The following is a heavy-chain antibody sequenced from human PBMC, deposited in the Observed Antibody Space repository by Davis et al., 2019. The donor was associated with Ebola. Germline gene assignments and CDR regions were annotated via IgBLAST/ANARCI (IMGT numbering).Heavy chain of an antibody. Sequence: SVKVSCKASGGTFSSYAISWVRQAPGQGLEWMGGIIPIFGTANYAQKFQGRVTITADESTSTAYMELSSLRSEDTAVYYCARDQQQLVTRGMDVWGKGTTVTVSS. J-gene: IGHJ6*04. D-gene: IGHD6-13*01. CDR1: GGTFSSYA. V-gene: IGHV1-69*13. CDR2: IIPIFGTA. CDR3: ARDQQQLVTRGMDV.